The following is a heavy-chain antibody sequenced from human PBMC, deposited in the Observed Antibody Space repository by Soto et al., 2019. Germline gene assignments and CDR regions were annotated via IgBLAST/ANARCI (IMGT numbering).Heavy chain of an antibody. CDR1: GYTFTGYY. J-gene: IGHJ4*02. D-gene: IGHD3-22*01. V-gene: IGHV1-69*01. CDR2: INPIFGTA. CDR3: ARGRMAGYYDSSGHPTSFDY. Sequence: QVQLVQSGAEVKKPGASVKVSCKASGYTFTGYYMHWVRQAPGQGLEWMGWINPIFGTANYAQKFQGRVTITADESTSTAYMELSSLRSEDTAVYYCARGRMAGYYDSSGHPTSFDYWGQGTLVTVSS.